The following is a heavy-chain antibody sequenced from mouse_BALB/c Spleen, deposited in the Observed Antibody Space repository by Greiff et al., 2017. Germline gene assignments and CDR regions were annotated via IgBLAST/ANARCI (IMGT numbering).Heavy chain of an antibody. Sequence: VQLKESGGGLVKPGGSLKLSCAASGFTFSSYAMSWVRQSPEKRLEWVAEISSGGSYTYYPDTVTGRFTISRDNAKNTLYLEMSSLRSEDTAMYYCARLYDGYYVDYWGQGTTLTVSS. J-gene: IGHJ2*01. V-gene: IGHV5-9-4*01. CDR3: ARLYDGYYVDY. D-gene: IGHD2-3*01. CDR1: GFTFSSYA. CDR2: ISSGGSYT.